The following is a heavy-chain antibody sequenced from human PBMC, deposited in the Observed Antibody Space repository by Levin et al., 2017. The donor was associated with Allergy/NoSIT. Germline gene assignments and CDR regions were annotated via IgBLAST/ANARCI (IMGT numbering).Heavy chain of an antibody. D-gene: IGHD6-19*01. V-gene: IGHV3-73*01. CDR1: GFTFSGSA. CDR3: TRPVAGSGHY. J-gene: IGHJ4*02. CDR2: IRSKANSYAT. Sequence: GGSLRLSCAASGFTFSGSAMHWVRQASGKGLEWVGRIRSKANSYATAYAASVKGRFTISRDDSKNTAYLQMNSLKTEDTAVYDCTRPVAGSGHYWGQGTLVTVSS.